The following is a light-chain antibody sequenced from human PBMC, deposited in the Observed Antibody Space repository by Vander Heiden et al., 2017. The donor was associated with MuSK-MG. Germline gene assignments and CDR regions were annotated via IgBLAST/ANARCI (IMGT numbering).Light chain of an antibody. CDR3: QSFDSSLSAVV. CDR1: RSNIGAGYD. V-gene: IGLV1-40*01. J-gene: IGLJ2*01. Sequence: QPPPVSAAPGQRCTISCTGSRSNIGAGYDVHWYQQLPGTSPKLLIYANFNRPSGVPDRFSGSNSGTSASLAITGLQAEDEADYFCQSFDSSLSAVVFGGGTKLTVL. CDR2: ANF.